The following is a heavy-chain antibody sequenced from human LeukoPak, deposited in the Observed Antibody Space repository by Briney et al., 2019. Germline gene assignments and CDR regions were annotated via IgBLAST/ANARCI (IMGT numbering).Heavy chain of an antibody. V-gene: IGHV3-30*04. CDR2: IVYDGRNR. CDR1: AFTSSRNA. CDR3: AREGEALDY. J-gene: IGHJ4*02. Sequence: ARSLRLSCAASAFTSSRNAMQWVRQPPSKWVKWVAVIVYDGRNRYYADSVKGRFTISRDNSKNTLYLQMSNLRPEDTAVYYCAREGEALDYWGQGTLVTVS. D-gene: IGHD3-10*01.